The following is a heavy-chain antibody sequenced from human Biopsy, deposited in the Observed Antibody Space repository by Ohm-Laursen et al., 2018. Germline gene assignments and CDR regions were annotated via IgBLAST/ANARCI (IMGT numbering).Heavy chain of an antibody. D-gene: IGHD5/OR15-5a*01. CDR2: INPDTGET. Sequence: SSVKVSCKASGYNFRGYHLHWVRLAPGQGLEWMGWINPDTGETRYAPKFQGRIALTRDMSVNTGYLELSSLGSDDTAICFCAKPSGGVSTIGFDPWGQGTQIIVS. CDR1: GYNFRGYH. J-gene: IGHJ5*02. V-gene: IGHV1-2*02. CDR3: AKPSGGVSTIGFDP.